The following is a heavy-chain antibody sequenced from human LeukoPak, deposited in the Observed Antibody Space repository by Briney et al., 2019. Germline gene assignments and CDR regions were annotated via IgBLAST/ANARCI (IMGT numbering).Heavy chain of an antibody. J-gene: IGHJ6*03. V-gene: IGHV3-49*03. CDR1: GFTLGDYA. CDR2: IRSKAYGGTT. Sequence: GGSLRLSCTASGFTLGDYAMSWFRQAPGKGLEWVGFIRSKAYGGTTEYAASVKGRFTISRDDSKSIAYLQMNSLKTEDTAVYYCTRCAAAIIHYYYYMDVWGKGTTVTVSS. CDR3: TRCAAAIIHYYYYMDV. D-gene: IGHD2-2*02.